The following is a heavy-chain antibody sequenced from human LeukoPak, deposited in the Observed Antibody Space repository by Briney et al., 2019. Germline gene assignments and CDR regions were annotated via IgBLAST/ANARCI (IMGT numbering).Heavy chain of an antibody. Sequence: PGRSLRLSCAASRFTFRNHGMHWVRQAPGKGLEWVAVIWYDGSDTYYTGSVKGRFTISRDNSKNTLYLQMNSLRVEDTAVYYCARDRSLRYFDYWGQGTVVTVSS. CDR3: ARDRSLRYFDY. CDR2: IWYDGSDT. V-gene: IGHV3-33*01. J-gene: IGHJ4*02. CDR1: RFTFRNHG.